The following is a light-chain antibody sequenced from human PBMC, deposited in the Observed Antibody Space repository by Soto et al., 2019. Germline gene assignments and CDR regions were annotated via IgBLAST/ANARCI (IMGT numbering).Light chain of an antibody. Sequence: EIVLTQPPATLSLSPGERATLSCRASQSVSSYLAWYQQKCGQAPRLLIYDASNRATGIPARFSGSGSGTDFTLTISSLEPEDFAVYYCQQRSNWITFGQGTRLEIK. CDR2: DAS. CDR3: QQRSNWIT. J-gene: IGKJ5*01. CDR1: QSVSSY. V-gene: IGKV3-11*01.